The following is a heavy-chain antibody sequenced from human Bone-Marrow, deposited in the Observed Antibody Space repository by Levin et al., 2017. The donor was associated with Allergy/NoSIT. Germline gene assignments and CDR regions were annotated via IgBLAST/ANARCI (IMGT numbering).Heavy chain of an antibody. J-gene: IGHJ4*02. Sequence: ASETLSLTCTVSGYSINSGYSWGWVRQPPGKGLEWLGSIYSTGSTYYSPSLRSRVTISIRTSKNQFSLKLTSVTAADTAVYYCASMTTVTKTYYFDFWGRGTPVTVSS. CDR3: ASMTTVTKTYYFDF. CDR2: IYSTGST. D-gene: IGHD4-17*01. CDR1: GYSINSGYS. V-gene: IGHV4-38-2*02.